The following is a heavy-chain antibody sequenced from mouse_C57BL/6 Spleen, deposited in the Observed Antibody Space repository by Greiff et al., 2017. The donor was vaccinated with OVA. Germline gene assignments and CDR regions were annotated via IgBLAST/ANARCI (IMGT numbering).Heavy chain of an antibody. CDR3: ARGGYYDFPFDY. CDR1: GYTFTSYW. V-gene: IGHV1-64*01. Sequence: QVQLKQPGAELVKPGASVKLSCKASGYTFTSYWMHWVKQRPGQGLEWIGMIHPNSGSTNYNEKFKSKATLTVDKSSSTAYMQLSSLTSEDSAVYYCARGGYYDFPFDYWGQGTTLTVSS. D-gene: IGHD2-4*01. J-gene: IGHJ2*01. CDR2: IHPNSGST.